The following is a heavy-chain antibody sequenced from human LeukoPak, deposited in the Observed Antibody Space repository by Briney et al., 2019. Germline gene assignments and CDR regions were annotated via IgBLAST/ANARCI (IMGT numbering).Heavy chain of an antibody. V-gene: IGHV4-38-2*02. CDR1: GYSINSGYY. CDR3: ARAPVVPAAMGAFDI. CDR2: IYHSGST. J-gene: IGHJ3*02. D-gene: IGHD2-2*01. Sequence: PSETLSLTCTVSGYSINSGYYWGWIRQPPGKGLEWIGSIYHSGSTYYNPSLKSRVTISVDTSKNQFSLKLSSVTAADTAVYYCARAPVVPAAMGAFDIWGQGTMVTVSS.